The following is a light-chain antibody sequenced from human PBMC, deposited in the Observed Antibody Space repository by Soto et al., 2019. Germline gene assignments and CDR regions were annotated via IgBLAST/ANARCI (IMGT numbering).Light chain of an antibody. Sequence: QPVLTQPPSASGSPGQSVTISCTGTSSDVGGYNYVSWYQQHPGKAPKLMISEVSKRPSGVPDRFSGSKSGNTASLTVSGLQAEDEADYYCSSFAGNNNVVFGGGTKVTVL. V-gene: IGLV2-8*01. CDR2: EVS. CDR3: SSFAGNNNVV. J-gene: IGLJ2*01. CDR1: SSDVGGYNY.